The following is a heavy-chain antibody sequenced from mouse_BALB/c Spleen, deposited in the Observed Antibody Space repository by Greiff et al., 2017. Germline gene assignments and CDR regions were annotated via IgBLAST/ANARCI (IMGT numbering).Heavy chain of an antibody. CDR3: ARPGSSPWFAY. CDR2: INPDSSTI. Sequence: EVKVIESGGGLVQPGGSLKLSCAASGFDFSRYWMSWVRQAPGKGLEWIGEINPDSSTINYTPSLKDKFIISRDNAKNTLYLQMSKVRSEDTALYYCARPGSSPWFAYWGQGTLVTVSA. J-gene: IGHJ3*01. D-gene: IGHD1-1*01. CDR1: GFDFSRYW. V-gene: IGHV4-1*02.